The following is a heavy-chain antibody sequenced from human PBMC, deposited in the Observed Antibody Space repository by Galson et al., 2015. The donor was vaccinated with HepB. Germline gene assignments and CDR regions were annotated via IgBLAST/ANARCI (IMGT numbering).Heavy chain of an antibody. Sequence: SLRLSCAASGFTFSGYSMNWVRQAPGKGLEWVSYISSSSSTIYYADSVKGRFTISRDNAKNSLYLQMNSLRAEDTAVYYCARCLYSSSWYGVYYYGMDVWGQGTTVTVSS. CDR3: ARCLYSSSWYGVYYYGMDV. CDR2: ISSSSSTI. CDR1: GFTFSGYS. J-gene: IGHJ6*02. D-gene: IGHD6-13*01. V-gene: IGHV3-48*04.